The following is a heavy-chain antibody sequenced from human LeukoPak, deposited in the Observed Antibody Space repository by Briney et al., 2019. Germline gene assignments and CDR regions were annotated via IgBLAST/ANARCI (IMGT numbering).Heavy chain of an antibody. V-gene: IGHV3-21*01. CDR3: ARTPYSSSSWDYYYMDV. Sequence: SGGSLRLSCAASGFTFSSYSMNWVRQAPGKGLEWVSSISSSSSYIYYADSVKGRFTISRGNAKNSLYLQMNSLRAEDTAVYYCARTPYSSSSWDYYYMDVWGKGTTVTVSS. CDR1: GFTFSSYS. D-gene: IGHD6-6*01. J-gene: IGHJ6*03. CDR2: ISSSSSYI.